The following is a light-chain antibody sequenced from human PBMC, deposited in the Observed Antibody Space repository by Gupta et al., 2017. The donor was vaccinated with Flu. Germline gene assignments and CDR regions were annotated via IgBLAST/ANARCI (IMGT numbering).Light chain of an antibody. V-gene: IGKV3-20*01. CDR2: GSS. CDR3: QQYDSSPWT. J-gene: IGKJ1*01. CDR1: QSVSRY. Sequence: PATLSLSPGERAPLSCRASQSVSRYINWYQQRPGQAPGLLIYGSSSRATGIPDRFSGSGSGTDFTLTISRLEPEDFAVYYCQQYDSSPWTFGQGTKVEIK.